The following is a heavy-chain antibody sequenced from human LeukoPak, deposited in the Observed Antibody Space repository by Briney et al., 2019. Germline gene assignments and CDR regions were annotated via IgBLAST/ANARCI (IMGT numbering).Heavy chain of an antibody. D-gene: IGHD7-27*01. CDR3: ARDPSTGDWGYYYYYMDV. CDR2: ISAYNGNT. CDR1: GYTFTSYG. J-gene: IGHJ6*03. Sequence: RASVKVSCKASGYTFTSYGISWVRQAPGQGLEWMGWISAYNGNTNYAQNLQGRATMTTDTSTSTAYMELRSLRSDDTAVYYCARDPSTGDWGYYYYYMDVWGKGTTVAVSS. V-gene: IGHV1-18*01.